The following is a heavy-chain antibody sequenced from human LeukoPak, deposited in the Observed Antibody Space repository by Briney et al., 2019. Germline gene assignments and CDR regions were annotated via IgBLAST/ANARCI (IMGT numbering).Heavy chain of an antibody. D-gene: IGHD6-19*01. CDR3: ARGQWLAPFDY. CDR1: GFTFSSYS. V-gene: IGHV3-21*01. J-gene: IGHJ4*02. Sequence: PGGSLRLSCAASGFTFSSYSMNWVRQAPGKGLEWVSSISSSSSYIYYADSVKGRFTISRDNAKNPLYLQMNSLRAEDTAVYYCARGQWLAPFDYWGQGTLVTVSS. CDR2: ISSSSSYI.